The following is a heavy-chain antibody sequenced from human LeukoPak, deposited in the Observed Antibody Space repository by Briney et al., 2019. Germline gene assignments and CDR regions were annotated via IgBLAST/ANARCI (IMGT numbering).Heavy chain of an antibody. V-gene: IGHV3-33*01. CDR2: IWYDGSNK. D-gene: IGHD4-17*01. CDR3: ARLYGTYPGWFDP. J-gene: IGHJ5*02. Sequence: GRSLRLSCAASGFTFSSYGMHWVRQAPGKGLEWVAVIWYDGSNKYYADSVKDRFTISGDNSKNTLYLQMNSLRAEDTAVYYCARLYGTYPGWFDPWGQGTLVTVSS. CDR1: GFTFSSYG.